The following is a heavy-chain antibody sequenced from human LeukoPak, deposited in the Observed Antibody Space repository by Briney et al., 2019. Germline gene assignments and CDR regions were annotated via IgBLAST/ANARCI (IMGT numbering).Heavy chain of an antibody. CDR2: IKQDGSDH. D-gene: IGHD2/OR15-2a*01. CDR3: AGCLNWFQHFNYFYMDV. J-gene: IGHJ6*03. CDR1: TFIFSSYW. V-gene: IGHV3-7*03. Sequence: GGSLRLSCVPTTFIFSSYWMSWVRQIPGKGLEWVANIKQDGSDHYYSDSVKGRFTTSRDNAGNSVYLHMPSLRVEDTGTYFCAGCLNWFQHFNYFYMDVWGKGTTVTVS.